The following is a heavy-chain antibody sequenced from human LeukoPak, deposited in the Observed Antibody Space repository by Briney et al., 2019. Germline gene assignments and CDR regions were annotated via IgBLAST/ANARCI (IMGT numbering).Heavy chain of an antibody. CDR3: AKISAGYFVWLPRMDV. CDR1: GFTFSSYA. V-gene: IGHV3-23*01. CDR2: ISGSGGST. D-gene: IGHD3-9*01. Sequence: PGGSLRLSCAASGFTFSSYAMSWVRQAPGKGLEWVSAISGSGGSTYYADSVKGRFTISRDNSKNTLYLQMNSLRAEDTAVYYCAKISAGYFVWLPRMDVWGKGTTVTVSS. J-gene: IGHJ6*03.